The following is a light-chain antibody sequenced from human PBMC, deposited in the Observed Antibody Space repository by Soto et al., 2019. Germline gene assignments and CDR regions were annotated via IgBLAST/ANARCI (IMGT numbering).Light chain of an antibody. V-gene: IGKV3-20*01. CDR3: QQFGRSSWT. Sequence: ESVLTQSPGTLSLSPGEKATLSCRAIQSVSSSYLAWYQQKPGQAPRLLIYGASSRATGIPDRFSGSGSGTDFTLTVSRLEPEDFAVYSCQQFGRSSWTFGQGTK. CDR1: QSVSSSY. CDR2: GAS. J-gene: IGKJ1*01.